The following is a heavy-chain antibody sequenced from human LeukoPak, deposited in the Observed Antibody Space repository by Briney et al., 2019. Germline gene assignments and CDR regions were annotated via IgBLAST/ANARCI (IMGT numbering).Heavy chain of an antibody. D-gene: IGHD5-24*01. Sequence: SETLSLTCAVYGGSFSGYYWSWIRQPPGKGLEWIGEINHSGSTNYNPSLKSRVTISVDTSKNQFSLKLSSVTAADTAVYYCARLRSLDQWGQGALVVVSS. J-gene: IGHJ4*02. CDR1: GGSFSGYY. CDR3: ARLRSLDQ. CDR2: INHSGST. V-gene: IGHV4-34*01.